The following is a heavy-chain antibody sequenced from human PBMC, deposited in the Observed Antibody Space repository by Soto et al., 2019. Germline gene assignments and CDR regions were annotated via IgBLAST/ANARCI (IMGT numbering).Heavy chain of an antibody. V-gene: IGHV1-2*04. CDR1: GYTFTGYY. J-gene: IGHJ4*02. CDR3: ARDRGTGDNWNGWYYFDY. D-gene: IGHD1-1*01. Sequence: QVQLVQSGAEVKKPGASVKVSCKASGYTFTGYYMHWVRQAPGQGLEWMGWINPNSGGTNYAQKFQGWVTMTRDTSISTAYMELSRLRSDDTAVYYCARDRGTGDNWNGWYYFDYWGQGTLVTVSS. CDR2: INPNSGGT.